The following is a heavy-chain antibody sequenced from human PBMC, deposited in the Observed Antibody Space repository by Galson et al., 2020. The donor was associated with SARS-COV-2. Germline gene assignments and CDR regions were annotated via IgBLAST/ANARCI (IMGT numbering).Heavy chain of an antibody. CDR3: ARLSGYNRGYNWFDP. CDR1: GGPLSGFY. Sequence: LETLSRTCAVYGGPLSGFYWSGVRQTPGKGLEGIGEVIHIGGTNYNPSLKSRVVISVDTSKNQVSLKLNSVTAADTAVYYCARLSGYNRGYNWFDPWGQGTLVTVSS. D-gene: IGHD3-22*01. CDR2: VIHIGGT. V-gene: IGHV4-34*12. J-gene: IGHJ5*02.